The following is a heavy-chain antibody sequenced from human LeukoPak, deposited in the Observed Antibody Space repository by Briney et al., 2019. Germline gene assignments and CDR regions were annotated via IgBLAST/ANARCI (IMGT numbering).Heavy chain of an antibody. J-gene: IGHJ4*02. D-gene: IGHD2-2*01. CDR1: GGPLSSSSYL. CDR2: TYYSGNT. V-gene: IGHV4-39*01. CDR3: ARGRREYCTSTSRYYYFDY. Sequence: SETLSLTCTVSGGPLSSSSYLWGWIRQPPGKGLDRIGSTYYSGNTYYNPSLKSRVTMSVDTSKNQFSLKLRSVTAADTTVYYCARGRREYCTSTSRYYYFDYWGQGTLVTVSS.